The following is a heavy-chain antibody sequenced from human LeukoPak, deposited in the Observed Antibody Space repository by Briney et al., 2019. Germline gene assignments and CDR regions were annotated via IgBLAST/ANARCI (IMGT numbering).Heavy chain of an antibody. J-gene: IGHJ4*02. V-gene: IGHV4-59*08. D-gene: IGHD1-26*01. Sequence: PSGTLSLTCTVSGGSISSYYWSWIRQPPGKGLEWIGYIYYSGSTNYNPSLKSRVTISVDTSKNQFSLKLSSVTAADTAVYYCARGARGSYSYWGQGTLVTVSS. CDR1: GGSISSYY. CDR3: ARGARGSYSY. CDR2: IYYSGST.